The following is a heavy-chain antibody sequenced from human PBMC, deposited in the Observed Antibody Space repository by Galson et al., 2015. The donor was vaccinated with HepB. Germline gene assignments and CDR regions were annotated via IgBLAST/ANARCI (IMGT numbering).Heavy chain of an antibody. Sequence: SVKVSCKASGGTFSSYAISWVRQAPGQGLEWMGGIIPILGTANYAQKFQGRVTITADESTSTAYMELSSLRSEDTAVYYCASMSYCSSTSCYRRWYFDLWGRGTLVTVSS. CDR1: GGTFSSYA. CDR2: IIPILGTA. V-gene: IGHV1-69*13. J-gene: IGHJ2*01. CDR3: ASMSYCSSTSCYRRWYFDL. D-gene: IGHD2-2*01.